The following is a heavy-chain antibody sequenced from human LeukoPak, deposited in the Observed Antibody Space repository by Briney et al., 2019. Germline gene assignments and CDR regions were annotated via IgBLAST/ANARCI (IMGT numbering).Heavy chain of an antibody. CDR1: GFTVSSNY. V-gene: IGHV3-66*02. CDR3: ARENLVRGVISGIDY. D-gene: IGHD3-10*01. Sequence: GGSLRLSCAASGFTVSSNYMNWVRQAPGKGLEWVSVIYSGGSTYYADSVKGRFTISRDNSKNTLYLQMNSLRAEDTAVYYCARENLVRGVISGIDYWGQGTLVTVSS. CDR2: IYSGGST. J-gene: IGHJ4*02.